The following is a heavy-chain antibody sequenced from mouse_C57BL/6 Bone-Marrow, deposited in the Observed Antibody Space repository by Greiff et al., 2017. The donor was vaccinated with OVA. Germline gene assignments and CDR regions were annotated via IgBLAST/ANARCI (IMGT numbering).Heavy chain of an antibody. V-gene: IGHV5-6*01. CDR1: GFTFSSYG. J-gene: IGHJ3*01. CDR3: ARNPYGPFAY. Sequence: EVQLVESGGDLVKPGGSLKLSCAASGFTFSSYGMSWVRQTPDQRLEWVATISSGGSYTYYPDSVKGRFTISRDKAKNTLYLQMSSLKSDDTAMYSCARNPYGPFAYWGQGTLVTVSA. D-gene: IGHD1-1*01. CDR2: ISSGGSYT.